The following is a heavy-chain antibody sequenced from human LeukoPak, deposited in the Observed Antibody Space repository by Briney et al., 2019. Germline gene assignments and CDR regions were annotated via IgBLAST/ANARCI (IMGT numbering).Heavy chain of an antibody. D-gene: IGHD2-21*01. CDR2: LYSGSDT. J-gene: IGHJ2*01. CDR1: GFSVSTNY. V-gene: IGHV3-53*01. CDR3: ARVGDHFHWFLDL. Sequence: GGSLRLSCAASGFSVSTNYMNWVRQAPGKGLEWVSILYSGSDTYYSDSVKGRFAISRDDSRNTLFLHMSSLKAEDTAIYYCARVGDHFHWFLDLWGRGTLVGVSS.